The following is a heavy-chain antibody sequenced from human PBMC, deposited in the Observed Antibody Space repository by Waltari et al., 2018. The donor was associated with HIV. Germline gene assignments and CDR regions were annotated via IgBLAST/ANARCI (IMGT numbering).Heavy chain of an antibody. CDR2: SSSSSSYI. V-gene: IGHV3-21*01. D-gene: IGHD2-2*01. Sequence: EVQLVESGGGLVKPGGSLRLSCAASGFTFSSYNMNWVRQAPGKGLEWVSSSSSSSSYIYYADSVKGRFTISRDNAKNSLYLQMNSLRAEDTAVYYCARDVGYCSSTSCPNNWFDPWGQGTLVTVSS. J-gene: IGHJ5*02. CDR1: GFTFSSYN. CDR3: ARDVGYCSSTSCPNNWFDP.